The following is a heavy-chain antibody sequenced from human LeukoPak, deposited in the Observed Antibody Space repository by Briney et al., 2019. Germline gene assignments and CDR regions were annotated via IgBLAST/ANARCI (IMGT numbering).Heavy chain of an antibody. Sequence: GGSLRLSCAASGFTFDDYAMHWVRQAPGEGLEWVSGISWNSGSIGYADSVKGRFTISRDNAKNSLYLQMNSLRAEDTALYYCAKEGGYYTYYYYGMDVWGQGTTVTVSS. J-gene: IGHJ6*02. CDR3: AKEGGYYTYYYYGMDV. CDR1: GFTFDDYA. D-gene: IGHD3-22*01. V-gene: IGHV3-9*01. CDR2: ISWNSGSI.